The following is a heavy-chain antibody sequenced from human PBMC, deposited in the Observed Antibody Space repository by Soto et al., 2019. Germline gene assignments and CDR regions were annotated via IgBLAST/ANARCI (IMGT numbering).Heavy chain of an antibody. D-gene: IGHD6-13*01. V-gene: IGHV1-69*02. CDR2: IIPILGIA. CDR3: ARIPLRSAADSSLWFDP. J-gene: IGHJ5*02. Sequence: QVQLVQSGAEVKKPGSSVKVSCKASGGTFSSYTISWVRQAPGQGLEWMGRIIPILGIANYAQKFQGRVTITADKSTSTAYMELSSLRSEDTAVYYWARIPLRSAADSSLWFDPWGQGTLVTVSS. CDR1: GGTFSSYT.